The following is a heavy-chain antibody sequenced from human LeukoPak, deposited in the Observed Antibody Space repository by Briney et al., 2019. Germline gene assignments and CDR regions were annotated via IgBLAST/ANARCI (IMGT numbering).Heavy chain of an antibody. Sequence: GGSLRLSCAASGFTLSSYWMHWVRQVPGKGLVWVSRIKSDGSDTRYADSVKGRFTISRDNAKNTLYLQMNSLRAEDTAVYYCARGYSSGLHFDYWGQGTLVAVSS. V-gene: IGHV3-74*01. CDR2: IKSDGSDT. J-gene: IGHJ4*02. CDR1: GFTLSSYW. CDR3: ARGYSSGLHFDY. D-gene: IGHD6-19*01.